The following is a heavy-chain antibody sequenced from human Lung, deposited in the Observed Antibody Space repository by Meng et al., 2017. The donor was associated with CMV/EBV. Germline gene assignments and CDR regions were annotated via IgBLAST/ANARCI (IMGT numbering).Heavy chain of an antibody. CDR1: GYAFTTYW. CDR3: VRGTLRFLEWFEGGWFDQ. Sequence: SXKTSGYAFTTYWVGWVRQKPGKGLEWMGIINPADSNTRYSPSFQGQVTISADKSTSTAYLQWSSLRASDTAMYYCVRGTLRFLEWFEGGWFDQWGQGXPVTVSS. CDR2: INPADSNT. D-gene: IGHD3-3*01. J-gene: IGHJ5*02. V-gene: IGHV5-51*01.